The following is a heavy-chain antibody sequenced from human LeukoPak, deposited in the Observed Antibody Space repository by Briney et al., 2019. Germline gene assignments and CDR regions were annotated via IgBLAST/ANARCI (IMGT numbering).Heavy chain of an antibody. CDR3: ARALAMSSGWSYRGDAN. V-gene: IGHV1-18*01. CDR1: GYTFTSYG. Sequence: GASVKVSCKASGYTFTSYGISWVRQAPGQGLEWMGWISAYNGNTNYAQKLQGRVTMTTDTSTSTAYMELRSLRSDDTAVYYCARALAMSSGWSYRGDANWGQGTLVTVSS. D-gene: IGHD6-19*01. CDR2: ISAYNGNT. J-gene: IGHJ4*02.